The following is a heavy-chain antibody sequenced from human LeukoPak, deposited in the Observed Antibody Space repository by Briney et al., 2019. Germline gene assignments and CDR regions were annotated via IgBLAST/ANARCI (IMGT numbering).Heavy chain of an antibody. D-gene: IGHD3-10*01. Sequence: GGSLTLFCAASRFTDSSNYMSCVRQAPGKGLEGVSVIYSGCSTYYADSVKGRFTLSRDNSKNTLYLQMNSRGAENTALYYGARGWGSGSLYFDYWGQGTLGTVSS. V-gene: IGHV3-53*01. CDR2: IYSGCST. J-gene: IGHJ4*02. CDR1: RFTDSSNY. CDR3: ARGWGSGSLYFDY.